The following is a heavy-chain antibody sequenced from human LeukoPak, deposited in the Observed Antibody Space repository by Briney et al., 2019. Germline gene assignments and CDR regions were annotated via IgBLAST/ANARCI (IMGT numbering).Heavy chain of an antibody. J-gene: IGHJ4*02. D-gene: IGHD6-19*01. Sequence: GGSLRLSCAASGFTFSSYWMTWVRQAPGKGLEWGANIKQDGRERNYVDSVKGRFTISRDNAKNSLYLQMNTLRDEDTAVYYCATRAGCGYWDQGTLVTVSS. V-gene: IGHV3-7*03. CDR2: IKQDGRER. CDR1: GFTFSSYW. CDR3: ATRAGCGY.